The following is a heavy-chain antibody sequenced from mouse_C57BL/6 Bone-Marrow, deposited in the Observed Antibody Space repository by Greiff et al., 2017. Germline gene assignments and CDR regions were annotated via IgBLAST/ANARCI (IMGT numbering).Heavy chain of an antibody. Sequence: QVQLQQPGAELVRPGSSVKLSCKASGYTFTSYWMHWVKQRPIQGLEWIGNIYPSDSETHYNQKFKDKATLTVDKSSSTAYMQLSSLTSEESAVYYCAISRWAWFAYCGQGTLVTVSA. CDR1: GYTFTSYW. D-gene: IGHD1-1*02. CDR3: AISRWAWFAY. CDR2: IYPSDSET. V-gene: IGHV1-52*01. J-gene: IGHJ3*01.